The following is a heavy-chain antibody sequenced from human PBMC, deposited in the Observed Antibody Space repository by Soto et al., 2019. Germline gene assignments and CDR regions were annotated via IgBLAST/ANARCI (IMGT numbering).Heavy chain of an antibody. Sequence: QVQLVESGGGVVQPGRSLRLSCAASGVSFSDYGMHWVRQAPGKGLEWVAVISYDGSNKNYVDSVKGRFTISRDNSKNTVYLQMNSPRVEDTAMYYCATGITVPGLDYWGQGTLVTVSS. V-gene: IGHV3-30*03. D-gene: IGHD6-19*01. CDR3: ATGITVPGLDY. J-gene: IGHJ4*02. CDR2: ISYDGSNK. CDR1: GVSFSDYG.